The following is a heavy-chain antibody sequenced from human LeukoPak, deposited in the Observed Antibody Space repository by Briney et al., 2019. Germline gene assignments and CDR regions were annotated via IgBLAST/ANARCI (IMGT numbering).Heavy chain of an antibody. J-gene: IGHJ3*01. D-gene: IGHD6-19*01. CDR1: GGSISSGGYS. Sequence: SQTLSLTCAVSGGSISSGGYSWSWIRQPPGKGLEWIGYIYHSGSTYYNPSLKSRVTISVDRSKNQFSLKLSSVTAADTAVYYCARDYTSAEWLGFAFDVWGQGTVVSVSA. CDR2: IYHSGST. V-gene: IGHV4-30-2*01. CDR3: ARDYTSAEWLGFAFDV.